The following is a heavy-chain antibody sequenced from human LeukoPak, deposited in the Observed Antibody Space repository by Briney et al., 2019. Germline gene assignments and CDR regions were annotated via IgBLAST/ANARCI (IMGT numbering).Heavy chain of an antibody. D-gene: IGHD7-27*01. CDR2: INPNSGGK. Sequence: ASVKVSSKASGYTFTDYYMHWVRQAPGQGLEWMGRINPNSGGKNYAQKFHGRVTMTRDTSINTAYMELSRLRSDDTAVYYCAADKKLGDFDYWGQGTLVTVSS. J-gene: IGHJ4*02. CDR1: GYTFTDYY. V-gene: IGHV1-2*06. CDR3: AADKKLGDFDY.